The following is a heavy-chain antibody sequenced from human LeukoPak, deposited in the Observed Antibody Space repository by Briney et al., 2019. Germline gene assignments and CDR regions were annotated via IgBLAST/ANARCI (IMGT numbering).Heavy chain of an antibody. J-gene: IGHJ6*02. CDR2: INPSGGST. CDR1: GYTFTSYY. CDR3: ARGGPYDFASDYGMDV. V-gene: IGHV1-46*01. D-gene: IGHD3-3*01. Sequence: ASVKVSCKASGYTFTSYYMHWVRQAPGQGLERMGIINPSGGSTSYAQKFQGRVTMTRDTSTSTVYMELSSLRSEDTAVYYCARGGPYDFASDYGMDVWGQGTTVTVSS.